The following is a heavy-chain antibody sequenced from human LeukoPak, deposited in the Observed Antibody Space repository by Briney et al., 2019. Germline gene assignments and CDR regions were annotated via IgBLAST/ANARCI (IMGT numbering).Heavy chain of an antibody. Sequence: ASVKVSCKASGGIFNNYAIAWVRQAPGQGLEWMGSINPILGIANYAQKFQGGVTITADRSTTTAYMGLSSLRSEDTAVYYCARDRGYEGYYFDYWGQGTLVTVSS. D-gene: IGHD5-12*01. CDR2: INPILGIA. CDR3: ARDRGYEGYYFDY. CDR1: GGIFNNYA. J-gene: IGHJ4*02. V-gene: IGHV1-69*04.